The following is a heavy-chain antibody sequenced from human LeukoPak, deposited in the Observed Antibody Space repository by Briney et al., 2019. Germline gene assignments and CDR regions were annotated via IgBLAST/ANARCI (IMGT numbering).Heavy chain of an antibody. J-gene: IGHJ5*02. CDR2: LTGSGWST. D-gene: IGHD6-19*01. CDR3: ARDQPGTYTLSST. V-gene: IGHV3-23*01. CDR1: GFAFRSYA. Sequence: GGSLRLSCAASGFAFRSYAVSWVRQTPVKGLEWVSSLTGSGWSTFYADSVKGRFTISRDNSKNTLYLQMNSLRAEDTAVYYCARDQPGTYTLSSTWGQGTLVTVSS.